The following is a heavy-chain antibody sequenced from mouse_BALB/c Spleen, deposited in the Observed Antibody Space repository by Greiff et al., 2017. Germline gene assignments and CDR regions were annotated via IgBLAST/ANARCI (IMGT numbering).Heavy chain of an antibody. Sequence: EVKLQESGPELVKPGASVKMSCKASGYTFTSYVMHWVKQKPGQGLEWIGYINPYNDGTKYNEKFKGKATLTSDKSSSTAYMELSSLTSEDYVVDCSARWGYYRGMDYWGQGTSVTVSS. J-gene: IGHJ4*01. V-gene: IGHV1-14*01. CDR1: GYTFTSYV. D-gene: IGHD2-12*01. CDR3: ARWGYYRGMDY. CDR2: INPYNDGT.